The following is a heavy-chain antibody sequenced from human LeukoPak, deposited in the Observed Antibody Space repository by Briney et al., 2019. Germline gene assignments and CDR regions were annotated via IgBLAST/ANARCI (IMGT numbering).Heavy chain of an antibody. J-gene: IGHJ4*02. CDR2: ISGSGGST. D-gene: IGHD1-26*01. CDR3: AKDPVGPYGRVFDY. V-gene: IGHV3-23*01. Sequence: GGSLRLSCAASGFTFKTYVMYWVRQAPGKGLEWVSAISGSGGSTYYADSVKGRFTISRDNSKNTLYLQMNSLRAEDTAVYYCAKDPVGPYGRVFDYWGQGTLVTVSS. CDR1: GFTFKTYV.